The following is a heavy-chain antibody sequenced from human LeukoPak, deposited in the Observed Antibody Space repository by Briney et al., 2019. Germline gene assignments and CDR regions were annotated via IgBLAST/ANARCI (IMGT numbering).Heavy chain of an antibody. CDR2: IYSGGST. Sequence: PGGSLRLSCAASGFTVSSNYMSWVRQAPGKGLEWVSVIYSGGSTYYADSVKGRFTISRDNSKNTLYLQMNSLRAEDTAVYYCASLTHYYYYYMDVWGKGTTVTVSS. V-gene: IGHV3-53*01. D-gene: IGHD3-9*01. J-gene: IGHJ6*03. CDR3: ASLTHYYYYYMDV. CDR1: GFTVSSNY.